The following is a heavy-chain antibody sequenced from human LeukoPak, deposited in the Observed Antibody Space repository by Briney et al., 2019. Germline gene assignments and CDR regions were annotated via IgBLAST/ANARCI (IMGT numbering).Heavy chain of an antibody. Sequence: GGSLRLSCAASGFTFSSYDMSWVRPAPGKGLEWVSAISGSGGSTYADSVKGRFTISRDNSKNTLYLQMNSLRAEDTAVYYCASPMLGHWYFDLWGRGTLVTVSS. CDR2: ISGSGGST. D-gene: IGHD3-10*02. CDR1: GFTFSSYD. J-gene: IGHJ2*01. V-gene: IGHV3-23*01. CDR3: ASPMLGHWYFDL.